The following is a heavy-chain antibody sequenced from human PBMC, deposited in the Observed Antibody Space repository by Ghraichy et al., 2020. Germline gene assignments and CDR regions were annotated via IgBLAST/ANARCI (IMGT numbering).Heavy chain of an antibody. D-gene: IGHD6-13*01. CDR1: GGSLRGYT. Sequence: SETLSLTCAVYGGSLRGYTWSWIRQRPGEGLEWIGEINDSGSINYNPSLKRRVTISEDLSKNQFSLKLSSVTAADTAVYFCTRGKGIAIWGQGTMVSVSS. J-gene: IGHJ3*02. CDR2: INDSGSI. V-gene: IGHV4-34*01. CDR3: TRGKGIAI.